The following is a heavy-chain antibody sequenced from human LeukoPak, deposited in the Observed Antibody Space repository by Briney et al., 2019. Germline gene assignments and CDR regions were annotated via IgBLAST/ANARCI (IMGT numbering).Heavy chain of an antibody. Sequence: SQTLSLTCAISGDSVSSNNAARNWIRQSPSRGLEWLGRTYYRSHWVYDYAGSVKGRITVNPDTSKNQFSLQLKSVILEDTAVYYCARESVAERFDCWSQGSLVTVSS. D-gene: IGHD1-1*01. V-gene: IGHV6-1*01. CDR3: ARESVAERFDC. CDR1: GDSVSSNNAA. J-gene: IGHJ4*02. CDR2: TYYRSHWVY.